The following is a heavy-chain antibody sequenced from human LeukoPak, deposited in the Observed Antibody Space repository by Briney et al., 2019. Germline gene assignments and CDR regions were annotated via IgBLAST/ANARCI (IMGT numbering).Heavy chain of an antibody. CDR2: IKQDGSEK. CDR3: TRARTIGGITIPFDL. Sequence: GGSLRLSCAASGFTFSSCWMSWVRQAPGKGPEWVANIKQDGSEKKYVDSVKGRFTISRDNAKNSLFLQVNSLRVEDTAVYYCTRARTIGGITIPFDLWGRGTLVTVSS. D-gene: IGHD3-3*01. CDR1: GFTFSSCW. V-gene: IGHV3-7*01. J-gene: IGHJ2*01.